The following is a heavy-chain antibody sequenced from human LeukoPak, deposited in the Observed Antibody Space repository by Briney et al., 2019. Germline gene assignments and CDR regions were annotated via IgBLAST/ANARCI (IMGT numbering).Heavy chain of an antibody. J-gene: IGHJ6*02. CDR3: ARDKRVVVGYNLDV. CDR1: GGSFTSYY. D-gene: IGHD5-24*01. Sequence: PSETLSLTCTVSGGSFTSYYWTWIRQPPGQGLEWIGYIYYTGSTSYGPSLKSRVTISADTSKNQFSLKLSSVTAADTAVYYCARDKRVVVGYNLDVWGQGTTVTVSS. CDR2: IYYTGST. V-gene: IGHV4-59*01.